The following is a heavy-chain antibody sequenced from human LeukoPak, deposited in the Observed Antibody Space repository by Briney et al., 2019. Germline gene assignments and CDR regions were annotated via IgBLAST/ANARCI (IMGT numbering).Heavy chain of an antibody. CDR3: ARDPHYYDSSGYFEYFQH. Sequence: ASVKVSCKASGYTFTGYYMHWVRQAPGQGLEWMGWINPSSGGTNYAQKFQGRVTMTRDTSISTAYMELSRLRSDDTAAYYCARDPHYYDSSGYFEYFQHWGQGTLVTVSS. V-gene: IGHV1-2*02. CDR1: GYTFTGYY. J-gene: IGHJ1*01. D-gene: IGHD3-22*01. CDR2: INPSSGGT.